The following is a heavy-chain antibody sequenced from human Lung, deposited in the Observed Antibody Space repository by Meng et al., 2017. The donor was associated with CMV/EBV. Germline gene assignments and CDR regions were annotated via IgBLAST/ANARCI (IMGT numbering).Heavy chain of an antibody. CDR3: ARNPGGRPNWFDP. CDR2: LSGSGGAT. CDR1: GFTFSNYA. V-gene: IGHV3-23*01. Sequence: SXAASGFTFSNYAMSWVRQAPGKGLEWVSALSGSGGATYYADSVKGRFTISRDNSKSTVYLQMKSLRAEDTAVYYCARNPGGRPNWFDPWGQGTLVTVSS. J-gene: IGHJ5*02. D-gene: IGHD4-23*01.